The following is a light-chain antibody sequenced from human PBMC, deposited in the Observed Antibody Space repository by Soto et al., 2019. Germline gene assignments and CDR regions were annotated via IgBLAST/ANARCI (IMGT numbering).Light chain of an antibody. Sequence: EIVLTQSPATLSLSPGERATLSCRASQSVSSYLAWYQQKVGQAPRLLIYDASNRATGIPARFSGSGSGTDFTLTISSLEPEDFEVYYCQQRRNWHLTFGGGTKVDI. CDR2: DAS. CDR1: QSVSSY. J-gene: IGKJ4*01. CDR3: QQRRNWHLT. V-gene: IGKV3-11*01.